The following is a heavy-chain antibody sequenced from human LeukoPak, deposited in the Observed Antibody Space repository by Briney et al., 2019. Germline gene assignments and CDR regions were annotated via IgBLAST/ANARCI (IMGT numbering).Heavy chain of an antibody. D-gene: IGHD3-22*01. CDR2: IYYSGST. J-gene: IGHJ4*02. CDR1: GGSISSYH. V-gene: IGHV4-59*01. CDR3: ARDRRDYYDSSGLFDY. Sequence: SETLSLTCTVSGGSISSYHWSWIRQPPGKGLEWIGYIYYSGSTNYNPSLKSRVTISVDTSKNQFSLKLSSVTAADTAVYYCARDRRDYYDSSGLFDYWGQGTLVTVSS.